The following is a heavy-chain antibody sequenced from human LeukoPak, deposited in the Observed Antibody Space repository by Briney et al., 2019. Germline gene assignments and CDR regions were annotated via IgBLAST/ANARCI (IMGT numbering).Heavy chain of an antibody. CDR3: ARARVRSYSYDSSGFYTSDWHFDL. CDR1: GGSFSGYS. D-gene: IGHD3-22*01. CDR2: INHGGST. V-gene: IGHV4-34*01. Sequence: SETLSLTCAVYGGSFSGYSWTWSRQPPEKGLEWIGEINHGGSTSYIPSLKSRVTISVDTSKNQFSLKLSSVTAADTAVYYCARARVRSYSYDSSGFYTSDWHFDLWGRRTLVTVSS. J-gene: IGHJ2*01.